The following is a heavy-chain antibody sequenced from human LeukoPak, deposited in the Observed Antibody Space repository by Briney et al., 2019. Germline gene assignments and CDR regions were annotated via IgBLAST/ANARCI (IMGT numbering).Heavy chain of an antibody. CDR3: ARDSDPAIIDY. Sequence: ASVKVSCKASGYTFTSYYMHWVRQAPGQGREWMGIINPSGGSTSYAQKFQGRVTMTRDTSTSTIYMELSSLRSEDTAVYYCARDSDPAIIDYWGQGTLVTVSS. CDR2: INPSGGST. V-gene: IGHV1-46*01. D-gene: IGHD5-18*01. J-gene: IGHJ4*02. CDR1: GYTFTSYY.